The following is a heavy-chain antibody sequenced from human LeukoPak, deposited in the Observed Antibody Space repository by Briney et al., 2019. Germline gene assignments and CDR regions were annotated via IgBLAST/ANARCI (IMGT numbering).Heavy chain of an antibody. CDR1: GFTFDDYT. V-gene: IGHV3-9*01. J-gene: IGHJ4*02. CDR2: ISWNSGSI. D-gene: IGHD3-10*01. Sequence: GGSLRLSCAASGFTFDDYTMHWVRQAPGKGLEWVSGISWNSGSIGYADSVKGRFTISRDNAKNSLFLQMNSLRAEDTALYYCAKDWDYYGSGSYPDYWGQGTLVTVSS. CDR3: AKDWDYYGSGSYPDY.